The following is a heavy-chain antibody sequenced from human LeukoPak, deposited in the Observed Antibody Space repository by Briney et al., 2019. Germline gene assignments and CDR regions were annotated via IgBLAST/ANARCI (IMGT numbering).Heavy chain of an antibody. Sequence: PGGSLRLSCAASGFSFSSFWMHWVRQTPGKGLVWVSRINTEGRITTYADSVKGRFTISRDNAKNTLYLQMNSLRGEDTAVYYCVRDFANANWFDPWGQGTLVTVSS. J-gene: IGHJ5*02. CDR1: GFSFSSFW. V-gene: IGHV3-74*01. D-gene: IGHD1-1*01. CDR3: VRDFANANWFDP. CDR2: INTEGRIT.